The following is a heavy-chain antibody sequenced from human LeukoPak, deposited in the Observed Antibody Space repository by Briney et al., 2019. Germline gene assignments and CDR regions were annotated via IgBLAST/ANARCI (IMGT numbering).Heavy chain of an antibody. CDR2: IYSGGST. Sequence: GGSLRLSCAASGFTVSSNYMSWVRQAPGKGLGWVSVIYSGGSTYYADSVKGRFTISRDNSKNTLYLQMNSLRAEDTAAYYCARNRYSGSYPPDYWGQGTLVTVSS. V-gene: IGHV3-53*01. D-gene: IGHD1-26*01. CDR3: ARNRYSGSYPPDY. J-gene: IGHJ4*02. CDR1: GFTVSSNY.